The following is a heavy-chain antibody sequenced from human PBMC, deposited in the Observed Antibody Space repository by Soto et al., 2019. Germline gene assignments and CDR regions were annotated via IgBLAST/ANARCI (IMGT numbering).Heavy chain of an antibody. CDR2: IYYSGST. V-gene: IGHV4-31*03. J-gene: IGHJ4*02. D-gene: IGHD5-18*01. Sequence: PXETLSLTFTVSGGSMSSGGYYWSWIRQHPGKGLEWIGYIYYSGSTYYNPSLKSRVTISVDTSKNQFSLKLSSVTAADTAVYYCAGTAMVTGGFDYWGQGTLVTVTS. CDR1: GGSMSSGGYY. CDR3: AGTAMVTGGFDY.